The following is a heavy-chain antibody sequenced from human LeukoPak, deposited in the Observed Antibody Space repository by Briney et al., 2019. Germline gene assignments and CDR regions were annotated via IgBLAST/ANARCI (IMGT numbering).Heavy chain of an antibody. V-gene: IGHV3-48*04. CDR2: ISSSGSTI. CDR1: GFTFSSYS. CDR3: ARDSFYYYYGMDV. Sequence: GGSLRLSCADSGFTFSSYSMNWVRQAPGKGLEWVSYISSSGSTIYYADSVKGRFTISRDNAKNSLYLQMNSLRAEDTAVYYCARDSFYYYYGMDVWGQGTTVTVSS. J-gene: IGHJ6*02. D-gene: IGHD2-15*01.